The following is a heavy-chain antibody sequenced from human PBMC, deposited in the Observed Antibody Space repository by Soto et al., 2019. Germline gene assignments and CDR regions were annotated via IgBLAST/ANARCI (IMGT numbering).Heavy chain of an antibody. D-gene: IGHD2-2*01. V-gene: IGHV4-59*01. J-gene: IGHJ4*02. CDR2: IYYSGST. CDR1: GGSISSYY. Sequence: QVQLQESGPGLVKPSETLSLTCTVSGGSISSYYWSWIRQPPGKGLEWIGYIYYSGSTNYNPSLKRRVTISVDTSKNQFSLKLSSVTAADTAVYYCASGDYCSSTSGYVPFDYWGQGTLVTVSS. CDR3: ASGDYCSSTSGYVPFDY.